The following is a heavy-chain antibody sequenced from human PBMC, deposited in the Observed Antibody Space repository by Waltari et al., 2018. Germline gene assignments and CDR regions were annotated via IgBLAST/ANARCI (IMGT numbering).Heavy chain of an antibody. CDR3: ARVRGSSGWAHYYYYYGMDV. Sequence: QVQLQQSGPGLVKPSQTLSLTCAISGDSVSSNSAAWNWIRQSPSRGLEWLGRTYYRSKWYNDYAVSVKSRITINPDTSKNQFSLQLNSVTPEDTAVYYCARVRGSSGWAHYYYYYGMDVWGQGTTVTVSS. J-gene: IGHJ6*02. V-gene: IGHV6-1*01. CDR2: TYYRSKWYN. D-gene: IGHD6-19*01. CDR1: GDSVSSNSAA.